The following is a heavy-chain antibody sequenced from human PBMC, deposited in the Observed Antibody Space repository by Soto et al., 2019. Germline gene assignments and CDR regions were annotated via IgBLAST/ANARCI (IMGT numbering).Heavy chain of an antibody. Sequence: EVQLVESGGGLVQPGGSLRLSCAASGLTFSSYWMHWVRQAPRKGLVWVSRINSDGSSTTYADSVKGRFTISRDNAKNTLYLQMNSLRAEDTAVYYCARVETCSSTSCYSVFDYLGQGTLVTVSS. CDR2: INSDGSST. CDR1: GLTFSSYW. J-gene: IGHJ4*02. V-gene: IGHV3-74*03. D-gene: IGHD2-2*01. CDR3: ARVETCSSTSCYSVFDY.